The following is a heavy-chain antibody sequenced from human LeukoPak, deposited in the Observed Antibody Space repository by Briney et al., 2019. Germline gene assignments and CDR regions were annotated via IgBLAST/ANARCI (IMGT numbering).Heavy chain of an antibody. V-gene: IGHV1-2*02. J-gene: IGHJ4*02. CDR1: GGTLSSYA. D-gene: IGHD3-22*01. CDR2: INPNSGGT. CDR3: ARVAPPYYYHSSGYSG. Sequence: ASVKVSCKASGGTLSSYAISWVRQAPGQGLEWMGWINPNSGGTNYAQKFQGRVTMTRDASISTAYMELSRLRSDDTAVYCCARVAPPYYYHSSGYSGWGQGTLVTVSS.